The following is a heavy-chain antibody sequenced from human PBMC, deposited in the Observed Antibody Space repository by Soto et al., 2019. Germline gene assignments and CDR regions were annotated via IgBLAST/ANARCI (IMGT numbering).Heavy chain of an antibody. V-gene: IGHV3-33*01. CDR1: GFTFSSYG. Sequence: PGGSLRLSCAASGFTFSSYGMHWVRQAPGKGLEWVAVIWYDGSNKYYADSVKGRFTISRDNSKNTLYLQMNSLRAEDTAVYYCARDSVAGTDYFDYWGQGILVTVSS. CDR2: IWYDGSNK. J-gene: IGHJ4*02. D-gene: IGHD6-19*01. CDR3: ARDSVAGTDYFDY.